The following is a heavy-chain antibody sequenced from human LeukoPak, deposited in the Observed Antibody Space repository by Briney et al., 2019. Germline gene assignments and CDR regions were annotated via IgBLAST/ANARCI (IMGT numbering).Heavy chain of an antibody. J-gene: IGHJ4*02. CDR1: GYTFTDYY. Sequence: ASLKVSCKASGYTFTDYYMHWVRLAPGQGLEWIGWINVKTGATNYAQKFQGRVTMARDTSISTVYMQLNSLRSDDTALYYCARDSGYPYYFDFWGRGTLVTVSS. CDR3: ARDSGYPYYFDF. D-gene: IGHD3-22*01. CDR2: INVKTGAT. V-gene: IGHV1-2*02.